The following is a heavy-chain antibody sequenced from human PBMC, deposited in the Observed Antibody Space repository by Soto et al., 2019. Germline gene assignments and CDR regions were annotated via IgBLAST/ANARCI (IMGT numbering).Heavy chain of an antibody. CDR3: ARDKFDYRGSAEYMDV. CDR2: TWYDGSNK. Sequence: PGGSLRLSCAASGFTFSSYGMHWVRQAPGKGLEWVAVTWYDGSNKYYADSVKGRFTISRDNSKNTLYLQMNSLRAEDTAVYYCARDKFDYRGSAEYMDVWGKGTTVTVSS. J-gene: IGHJ6*03. V-gene: IGHV3-33*01. CDR1: GFTFSSYG. D-gene: IGHD4-4*01.